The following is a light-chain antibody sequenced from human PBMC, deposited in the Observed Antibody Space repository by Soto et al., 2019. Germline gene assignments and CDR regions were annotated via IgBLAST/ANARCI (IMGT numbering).Light chain of an antibody. CDR3: QQRSNWQGAT. Sequence: EIVVTQSPATLSLSPGERATLSCRASQSVSSSLAWYQQKPGQAPRLLIYDASNRATGIPARFSGSGSGTDFTLPISSLEPEDFAVYYCQQRSNWQGATFGGGTKVDIK. CDR1: QSVSSS. CDR2: DAS. J-gene: IGKJ4*01. V-gene: IGKV3-11*01.